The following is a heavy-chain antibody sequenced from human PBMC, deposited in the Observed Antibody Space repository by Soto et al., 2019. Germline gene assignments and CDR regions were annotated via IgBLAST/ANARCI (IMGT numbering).Heavy chain of an antibody. J-gene: IGHJ6*03. CDR2: IIPILGIA. CDR3: ARDLEYYYYMDV. Sequence: QVQLVQSGAEVKKPGSSVKVSCKASGGTFSSYTISWVRQAPGQGLEWMGRIIPILGIANYAQKFQGRVTNTADKSTSTAYMELSSLRSEDKAVYYCARDLEYYYYMDVWGKGTTVTVSS. CDR1: GGTFSSYT. V-gene: IGHV1-69*08. D-gene: IGHD1-1*01.